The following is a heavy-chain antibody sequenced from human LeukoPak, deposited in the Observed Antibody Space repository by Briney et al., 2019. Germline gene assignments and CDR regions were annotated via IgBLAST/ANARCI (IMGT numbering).Heavy chain of an antibody. Sequence: SVKVSCKASGGTFSSYAISWVRQAPGQGLEWMGGIIPIFGTANYAQKFQGRVTITADESTSTAYMELSSLRSEDTAVYYCAREAAAGTVIQHWGQGTLVTVSS. V-gene: IGHV1-69*01. CDR2: IIPIFGTA. CDR3: AREAAAGTVIQH. J-gene: IGHJ1*01. CDR1: GGTFSSYA. D-gene: IGHD6-13*01.